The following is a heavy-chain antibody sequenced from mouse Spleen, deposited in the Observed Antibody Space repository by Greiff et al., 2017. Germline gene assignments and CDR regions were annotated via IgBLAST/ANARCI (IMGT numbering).Heavy chain of an antibody. CDR1: GFTFTDYY. D-gene: IGHD2-4*01. Sequence: EVKLMESGGGLVQPGGSLSLSCAASGFTFTDYYMSWVRQPPGKALEWLGFIRNKANGYTTEYSASVKGRFTISRDNSQSILYLQMNALRAEDSATYYCARYMITTYYLDYWGQGTTLTVSS. CDR3: ARYMITTYYLDY. CDR2: IRNKANGYTT. J-gene: IGHJ2*01. V-gene: IGHV7-3*01.